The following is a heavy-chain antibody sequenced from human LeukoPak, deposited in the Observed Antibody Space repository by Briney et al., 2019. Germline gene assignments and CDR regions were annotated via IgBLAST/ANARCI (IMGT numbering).Heavy chain of an antibody. CDR2: IYSGGST. D-gene: IGHD6-13*01. CDR3: ASQYSSSWYYYYGMDV. J-gene: IGHJ6*02. Sequence: GGSLRLSCAASGFTVSSNYMSWVRQAPGNGLEWVSVIYSGGSTYYADSVKGRFTISRDNSKNTLYLQMNSLRAEDTAVYYCASQYSSSWYYYYGMDVWGQGTTVTVSS. V-gene: IGHV3-66*04. CDR1: GFTVSSNY.